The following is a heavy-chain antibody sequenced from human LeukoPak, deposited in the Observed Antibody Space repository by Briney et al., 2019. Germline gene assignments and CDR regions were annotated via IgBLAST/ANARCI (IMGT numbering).Heavy chain of an antibody. Sequence: GESLKISCKGSGYSFTSYWINWVRQMPGTGLEWMGTIDPSDSYTNYSPAFQGHVTMSSVKSISTAYLQWSSLKASDTAVYYCARREVVGATALDYWGQGTLVTVSS. D-gene: IGHD1-26*01. J-gene: IGHJ4*02. CDR3: ARREVVGATALDY. V-gene: IGHV5-10-1*01. CDR1: GYSFTSYW. CDR2: IDPSDSYT.